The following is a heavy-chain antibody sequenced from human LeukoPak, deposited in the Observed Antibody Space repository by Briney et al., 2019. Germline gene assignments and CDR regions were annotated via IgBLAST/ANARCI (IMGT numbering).Heavy chain of an antibody. Sequence: ASVTVSCKASGYTFTSYGISWVRQAPGQGLEWMGWISAYNGNTNYAQKLQGRVTMTTDTSTSTAYMELRSLRSDDTAVYYCARDCSGGSCYSEAPHPHWFDPWGQGTLVTVSS. CDR2: ISAYNGNT. D-gene: IGHD2-15*01. V-gene: IGHV1-18*04. CDR3: ARDCSGGSCYSEAPHPHWFDP. CDR1: GYTFTSYG. J-gene: IGHJ5*02.